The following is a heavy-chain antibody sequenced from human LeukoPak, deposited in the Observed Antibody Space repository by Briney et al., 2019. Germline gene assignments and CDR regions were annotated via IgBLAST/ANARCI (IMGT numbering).Heavy chain of an antibody. CDR3: AREVCSGGSCYVLFDY. CDR1: GGTFSSYA. D-gene: IGHD2-15*01. CDR2: IIPIFGTA. V-gene: IGHV1-69*13. J-gene: IGHJ4*02. Sequence: ASVKVSCKASGGTFSSYAISWVRQAPGQGLEWMGGIIPIFGTANYAQKFQGRVTITADESTSTAYMELSSLRSEDTAVYYCAREVCSGGSCYVLFDYLVQGTLVTVSS.